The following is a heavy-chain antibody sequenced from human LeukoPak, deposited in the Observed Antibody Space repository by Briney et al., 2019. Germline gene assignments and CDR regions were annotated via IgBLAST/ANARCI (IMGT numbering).Heavy chain of an antibody. CDR1: GFTFGSYG. CDR2: ISYDGSNK. Sequence: GRSLRLSCAASGFTFGSYGMHWVRQAPGKGLEWVAVISYDGSNKYYADSVKGRFTISRDNSKNTLYLQMNSLRAEDTAVYYCARTDFTMVRGGYYYYMDVWGKGTTVTISS. CDR3: ARTDFTMVRGGYYYYMDV. V-gene: IGHV3-30*03. D-gene: IGHD3-10*01. J-gene: IGHJ6*03.